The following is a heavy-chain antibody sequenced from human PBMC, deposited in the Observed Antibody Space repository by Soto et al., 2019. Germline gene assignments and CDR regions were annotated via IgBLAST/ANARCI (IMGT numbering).Heavy chain of an antibody. V-gene: IGHV3-30*18. CDR3: AKAGGVVYGSGSPNWFDP. J-gene: IGHJ5*02. D-gene: IGHD3-10*01. Sequence: QVQLVESGGGVVQPGRSLRLSCAASGFTFSSYGMHWVRQAPGKGLEWVAVISYDGSNKYYADSVKGRFTISRDNSKNTLYLQMNSLRAEDTAVYYCAKAGGVVYGSGSPNWFDPWGQGTLVTVSS. CDR1: GFTFSSYG. CDR2: ISYDGSNK.